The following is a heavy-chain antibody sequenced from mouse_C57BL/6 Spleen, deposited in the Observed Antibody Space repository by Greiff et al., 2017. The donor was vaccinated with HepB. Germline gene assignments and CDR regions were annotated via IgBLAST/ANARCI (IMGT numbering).Heavy chain of an antibody. J-gene: IGHJ4*01. CDR3: ERGYYGYMEY. D-gene: IGHD2-2*01. V-gene: IGHV1-59*01. CDR2: IDPSDSYT. CDR1: GYTFTSYW. Sequence: QVQLQQPGAELVRPGPSVKLSCKASGYTFTSYWMHWVKQRPGQGLEWIGVIDPSDSYTNYNQKFKGKATLTVDTSSSTAYMQLSSLTSEDSAVYYCERGYYGYMEYWGKGTSVTVSS.